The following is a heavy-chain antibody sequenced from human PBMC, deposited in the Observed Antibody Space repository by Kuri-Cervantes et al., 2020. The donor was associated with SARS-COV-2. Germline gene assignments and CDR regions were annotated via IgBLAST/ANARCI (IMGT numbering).Heavy chain of an antibody. J-gene: IGHJ6*02. CDR3: ARDRREITIFGAIYYGMGV. D-gene: IGHD3-3*01. Sequence: ASVKVSCKASGYTFTSYDINWVRQATGQGLEWMGWMNPNSGNTGYAQKFQGRVTMTRNTSISTAYMELSSLRSEDTAVYYCARDRREITIFGAIYYGMGVWGQGTTVTVSS. CDR2: MNPNSGNT. V-gene: IGHV1-8*01. CDR1: GYTFTSYD.